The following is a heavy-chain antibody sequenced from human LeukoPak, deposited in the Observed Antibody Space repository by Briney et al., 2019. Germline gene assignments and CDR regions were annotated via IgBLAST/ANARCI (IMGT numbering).Heavy chain of an antibody. D-gene: IGHD3-16*01. J-gene: IGHJ6*02. CDR2: INHNGNVN. CDR3: ARGGGLDV. V-gene: IGHV3-7*03. CDR1: GFTFSSYW. Sequence: GGSLRLSCAASGFTFSSYWMNWARQAPGKGLEWVASINHNGNVNYYVDSVKGRFPISRDNAKNSLYLQMSNLRAEYTAVYFCARGGGLDVWGQGATVTVSS.